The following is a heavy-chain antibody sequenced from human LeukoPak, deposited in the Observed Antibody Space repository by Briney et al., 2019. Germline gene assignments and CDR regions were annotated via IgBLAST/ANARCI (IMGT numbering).Heavy chain of an antibody. CDR1: GFTFSSFP. CDR3: AKDVWRYSGSYYDFDY. V-gene: IGHV3-23*01. Sequence: GGSLRLSCAASGFTFSSFPMSWVRQAPGKGLEWVSGINLSGSSTYYADSVKGRFTISRDNSKNTLYLQMNSLRAEDTAVYYCAKDVWRYSGSYYDFDYRGQGTLVTVSS. D-gene: IGHD1-26*01. J-gene: IGHJ4*02. CDR2: INLSGSST.